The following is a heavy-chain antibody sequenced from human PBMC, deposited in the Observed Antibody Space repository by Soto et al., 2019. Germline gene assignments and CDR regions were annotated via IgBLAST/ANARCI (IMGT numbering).Heavy chain of an antibody. CDR3: ARDPSTGSADY. Sequence: GGSLRLSCAASGFTFSSYAMNWVRQAPGKGLEWVSTISASGGSTYYTDSVKGRFTISRDNSKNTLSLQMNSLRAEDTAIYYCARDPSTGSADYWGQGTLVTVSS. V-gene: IGHV3-23*01. CDR1: GFTFSSYA. CDR2: ISASGGST. J-gene: IGHJ4*02. D-gene: IGHD3-9*01.